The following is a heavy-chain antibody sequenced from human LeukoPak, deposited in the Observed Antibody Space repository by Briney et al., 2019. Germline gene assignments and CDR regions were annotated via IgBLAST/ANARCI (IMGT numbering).Heavy chain of an antibody. J-gene: IGHJ5*02. CDR1: GFTVNSNY. D-gene: IGHD2-21*01. CDR2: IYSGVST. V-gene: IGHV3-53*04. CDR3: ARDLRSCSGGECYEYKWFDP. Sequence: GGSLTLSCGASGFTVNSNYMAWVRQAPGKGLEWVALIYSGVSTHYSDSVRGRFTTSRHNSNNTLYLQMRSLRPDDTAVYYCARDLRSCSGGECYEYKWFDPWGQGTLVTVSS.